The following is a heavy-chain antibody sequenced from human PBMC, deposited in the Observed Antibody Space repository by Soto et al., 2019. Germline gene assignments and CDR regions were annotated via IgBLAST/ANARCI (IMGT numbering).Heavy chain of an antibody. CDR3: TRHGGYDFRSGHYYGMDV. D-gene: IGHD3-3*01. CDR1: GFTFSGSA. V-gene: IGHV3-73*02. J-gene: IGHJ6*02. Sequence: EVQLVESGGGLVQPGGSLKLSCAASGFTFSGSAMHWVRQASGKGLEWVGRIRSKANSYATAYAASVKGRFTISRDDSKNTAYLQMNSLKTEDTAVYYCTRHGGYDFRSGHYYGMDVWGQGTTVTVSS. CDR2: IRSKANSYAT.